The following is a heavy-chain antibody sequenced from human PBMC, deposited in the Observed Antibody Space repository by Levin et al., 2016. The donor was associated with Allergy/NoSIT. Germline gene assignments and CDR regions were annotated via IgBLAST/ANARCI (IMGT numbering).Heavy chain of an antibody. D-gene: IGHD1-14*01. Sequence: WIRQPPGKGLEWVAVISYDGSNKYYADSVKGRFTISRDNSKNTLYLQMNSLRAEDTAVYYCARVGPTGTMRLNAFDIWGQGTMVTVSS. CDR2: ISYDGSNK. V-gene: IGHV3-30*04. CDR3: ARVGPTGTMRLNAFDI. J-gene: IGHJ3*02.